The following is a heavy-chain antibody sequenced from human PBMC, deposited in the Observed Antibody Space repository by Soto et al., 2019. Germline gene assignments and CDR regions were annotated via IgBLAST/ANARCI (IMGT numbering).Heavy chain of an antibody. Sequence: GGSLRLSCAASGFTFSSYAMSWVRQAPGKGLEWVSAISGSGGSTYYADSVKGRFTISRDNSKNTLYLQMNSLRAEDTAVYYCAKELGPMVRGVPLYFDYWGQGTLVTVSS. V-gene: IGHV3-23*01. CDR1: GFTFSSYA. CDR3: AKELGPMVRGVPLYFDY. J-gene: IGHJ4*02. D-gene: IGHD3-10*01. CDR2: ISGSGGST.